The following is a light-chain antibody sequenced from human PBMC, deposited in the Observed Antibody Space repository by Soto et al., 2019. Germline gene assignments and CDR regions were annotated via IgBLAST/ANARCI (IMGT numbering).Light chain of an antibody. CDR1: QRVSSSY. CDR3: HQYDSSHLA. J-gene: IGKJ4*01. V-gene: IGKV3-20*01. CDR2: GAS. Sequence: EIVLTQSPGTRSLSPGERATLSCRASQRVSSSYLAWYQQKPGQAPRLLIYGASSRATGIPDRFSGSGSGTDFNLTISRLEPEDFAVYYCHQYDSSHLALGGGNKVEIK.